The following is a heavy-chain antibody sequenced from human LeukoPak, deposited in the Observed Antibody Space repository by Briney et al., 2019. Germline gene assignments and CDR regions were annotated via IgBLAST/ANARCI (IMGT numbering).Heavy chain of an antibody. Sequence: PSETLSLTCTVSGGSINNTLFYWGWIRQPPGKGLEWIGTVYYDGINYSSPSLKSRVATSVDTSKNQFSLRLSSVTAADTAVYYCARISHWGPYWGQGILVTVSS. CDR1: GGSINNTLFY. J-gene: IGHJ4*02. V-gene: IGHV4-39*07. D-gene: IGHD3-16*01. CDR3: ARISHWGPY. CDR2: VYYDGIN.